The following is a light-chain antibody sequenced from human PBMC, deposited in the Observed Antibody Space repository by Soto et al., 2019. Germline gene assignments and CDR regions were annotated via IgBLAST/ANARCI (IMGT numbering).Light chain of an antibody. CDR3: SSYTSSSTYV. Sequence: QSALTQPASVPGSPGQSITISCTGTRSDVGGYKYVSWYQQHPGKAPKLMIYDVSNRPSGVSNRFSGSKSGNTASLTISGLQAEDEADYYCSSYTSSSTYVFGTGTKLTVL. V-gene: IGLV2-14*01. J-gene: IGLJ1*01. CDR2: DVS. CDR1: RSDVGGYKY.